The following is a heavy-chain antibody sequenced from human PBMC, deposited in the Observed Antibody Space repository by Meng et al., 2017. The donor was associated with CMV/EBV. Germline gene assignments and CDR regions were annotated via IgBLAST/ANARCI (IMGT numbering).Heavy chain of an antibody. CDR3: AAAGDFWSGYNWFDP. CDR2: IVVGSGNT. D-gene: IGHD3-3*01. Sequence: SVKVSCKASGFTFTSSAVQWVRQARGQRLEWIGWIVVGSGNTNYAQKFQERVTITRDMSTSTAYMELSSLRSEDTAVYYCAAAGDFWSGYNWFDPWGQGTLVTVSS. V-gene: IGHV1-58*01. J-gene: IGHJ5*02. CDR1: GFTFTSSA.